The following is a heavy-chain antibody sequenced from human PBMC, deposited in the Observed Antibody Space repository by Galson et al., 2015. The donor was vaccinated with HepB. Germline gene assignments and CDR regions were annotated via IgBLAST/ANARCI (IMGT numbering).Heavy chain of an antibody. D-gene: IGHD3-10*01. J-gene: IGHJ4*02. CDR1: GFTFSSYG. CDR2: ISYDGSNK. V-gene: IGHV3-30*18. CDR3: AKDITMVRGAYFDY. Sequence: SLRLSCAASGFTFSSYGMHWVRQAPGKGLEWVAVISYDGSNKYYADSVKGRFTISRDNSKNTLYLQMNSLRAEDTAVYYCAKDITMVRGAYFDYWGQGTLVTVSS.